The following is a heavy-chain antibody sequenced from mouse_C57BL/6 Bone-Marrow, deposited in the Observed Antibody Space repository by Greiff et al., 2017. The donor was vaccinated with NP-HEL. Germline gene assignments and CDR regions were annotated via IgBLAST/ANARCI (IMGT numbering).Heavy chain of an antibody. CDR1: GYTFTNYW. CDR2: IYPGGGYT. CDR3: ARRTAQAWFAY. D-gene: IGHD3-2*02. Sequence: LQESGAELVRPGTSVKMSCKASGYTFTNYWIGWAKQRPGHGLEWIGDIYPGGGYTNYNEKFKGKATLTADKSSSTAYMQFSSLTSEDSAIYYCARRTAQAWFAYWGQGTLVTVSA. J-gene: IGHJ3*01. V-gene: IGHV1-63*01.